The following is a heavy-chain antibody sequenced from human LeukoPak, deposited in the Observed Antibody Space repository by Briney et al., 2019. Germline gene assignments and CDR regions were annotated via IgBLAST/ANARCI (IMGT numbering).Heavy chain of an antibody. V-gene: IGHV4-39*01. CDR1: GGSISSSSYY. CDR3: ARGRRFHASGTYSSAAPDY. CDR2: IYYSGST. D-gene: IGHD3-10*01. J-gene: IGHJ4*02. Sequence: PSETLSLTCTVSGGSISSSSYYWGWIRQPPGKGLEWIGSIYYSGSTYYNPSLKSRVTISVDTSKNQFSLKLSSVTAADTAVYYCARGRRFHASGTYSSAAPDYWGQGTLVTVSS.